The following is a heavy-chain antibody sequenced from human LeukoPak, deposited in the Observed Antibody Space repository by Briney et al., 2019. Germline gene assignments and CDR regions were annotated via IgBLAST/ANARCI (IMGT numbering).Heavy chain of an antibody. D-gene: IGHD6-13*01. J-gene: IGHJ6*03. V-gene: IGHV3-30*01. CDR1: GFTFSSYA. Sequence: PGGSLRLSCAASGFTFSSYAMHWVRQAPGKGLEWVAVISYDGSNKYYADSVKGRFTISRDNSKNTLYLQMNSLRAEDTAVYYCARDSSSWLYYYYYYYMDVWGKGTTVTVSS. CDR2: ISYDGSNK. CDR3: ARDSSSWLYYYYYYYMDV.